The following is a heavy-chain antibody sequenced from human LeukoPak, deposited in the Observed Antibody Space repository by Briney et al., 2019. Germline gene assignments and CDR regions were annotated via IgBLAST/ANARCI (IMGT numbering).Heavy chain of an antibody. V-gene: IGHV3-30-3*01. J-gene: IGHJ4*02. CDR3: ARTKDSSSWYLGY. CDR2: ISYDGSNK. D-gene: IGHD6-13*01. CDR1: GFTFSSYA. Sequence: GGSLRLSCAASGFTFSSYAIHWVRQAPGKGLEWVAVISYDGSNKYYADSVKGRFTISRDNSENTLYLQMNNLRAEDTAVYYCARTKDSSSWYLGYWGQGTLVTVSS.